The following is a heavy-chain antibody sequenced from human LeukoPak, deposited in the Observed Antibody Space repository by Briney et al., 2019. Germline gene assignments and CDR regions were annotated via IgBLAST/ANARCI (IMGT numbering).Heavy chain of an antibody. J-gene: IGHJ4*02. CDR3: ATTVTAGGH. CDR2: ISINSGAI. V-gene: IGHV3-48*04. CDR1: GFTFSSYS. Sequence: PGGSLRLSCAASGFTFSSYSMNWVRQAPGKGLEWVSYISINSGAIYYADSVKGRFTVSRDNAQNSLFLQMNSLRAEDTAVYYCATTVTAGGHWGQGTLVTVSS. D-gene: IGHD4-17*01.